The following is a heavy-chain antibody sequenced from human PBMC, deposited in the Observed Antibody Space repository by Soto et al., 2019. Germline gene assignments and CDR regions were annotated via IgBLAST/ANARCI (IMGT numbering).Heavy chain of an antibody. Sequence: QVQLVQSGAEVKKPGASVKVSCKASGYTFTSYAMHWVRQAPGQRLEWMGWINAGNGNTKYSQKFQGRVTITRDTSASTAYMELSSLRSEDTAVYYCAREEDILTGSFDYWGQGTLVTVSS. CDR2: INAGNGNT. V-gene: IGHV1-3*01. CDR3: AREEDILTGSFDY. D-gene: IGHD3-9*01. J-gene: IGHJ4*02. CDR1: GYTFTSYA.